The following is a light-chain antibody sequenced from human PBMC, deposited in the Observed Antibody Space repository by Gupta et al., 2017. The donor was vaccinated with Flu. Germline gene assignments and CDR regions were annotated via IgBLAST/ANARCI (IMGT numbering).Light chain of an antibody. CDR1: QSISSW. CDR3: QHEHSSPLT. Sequence: DIQMTQSPSTLSAFVGDRVTITCRASQSISSWLAWYQEKPGTAPKLLIYGASRVEGGVPSRFSGSGSGTEFTLTISSRQPDDFATYYCQHEHSSPLTFGGGTKVEIK. CDR2: GAS. J-gene: IGKJ4*01. V-gene: IGKV1-5*03.